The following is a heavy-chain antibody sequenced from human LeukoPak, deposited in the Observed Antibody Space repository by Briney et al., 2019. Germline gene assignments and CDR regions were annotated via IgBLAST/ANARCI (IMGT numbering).Heavy chain of an antibody. CDR3: AREVLVYGLDV. V-gene: IGHV1-2*02. CDR1: GYDFTGHY. CDR2: MNPSSGVT. D-gene: IGHD3-3*02. J-gene: IGHJ6*04. Sequence: GASVKVSCKASGYDFTGHYIHWVRQAPGQGLEWMGWMNPSSGVTIYTQKFQGRVTMTRDTAISTAYMELRRLKSDDTAVYYCAREVLVYGLDVWGNGTTVIVSA.